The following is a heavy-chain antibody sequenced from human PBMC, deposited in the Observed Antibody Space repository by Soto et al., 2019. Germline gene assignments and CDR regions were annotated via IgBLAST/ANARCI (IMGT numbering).Heavy chain of an antibody. V-gene: IGHV3-53*01. CDR2: IYSGGST. D-gene: IGHD2-15*01. J-gene: IGHJ6*01. Sequence: PGGSLRLSCAASGFTVSSNYMSWVRQAPGKGLEWVSVIYSGGSTYYADSVKGRFTISRDNSKNTLYLQMNSLRAEDTAVYYCARERGGHYYYYGMDVWGQGTTVTVSS. CDR1: GFTVSSNY. CDR3: ARERGGHYYYYGMDV.